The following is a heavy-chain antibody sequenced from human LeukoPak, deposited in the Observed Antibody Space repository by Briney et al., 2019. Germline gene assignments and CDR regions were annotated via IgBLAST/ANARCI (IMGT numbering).Heavy chain of an antibody. J-gene: IGHJ4*02. Sequence: GESLRLSCAASGFTFSSFGMSWVRQAPGKGLEWVSVISGRGNTIYYADSVKGRFTISRDNSKNTLYLQMNGLRADDTAVYYCAKAGPNYFDYWGQGTLVTVSS. CDR3: AKAGPNYFDY. CDR1: GFTFSSFG. V-gene: IGHV3-23*01. CDR2: ISGRGNTI. D-gene: IGHD7-27*01.